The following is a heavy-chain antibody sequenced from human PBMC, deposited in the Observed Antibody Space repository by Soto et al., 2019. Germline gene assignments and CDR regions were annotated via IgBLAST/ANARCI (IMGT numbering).Heavy chain of an antibody. CDR3: ARAGSIVATIRAFDI. Sequence: SETLSLTCAVYGGSFSGYYWSWIRQPPGKGLEWIGEINHSGSTNYNPSLKSRVTISVDTSKNQFSLKLSSVTAADTAVYYCARAGSIVATIRAFDIWGQGTMVTVSS. J-gene: IGHJ3*02. CDR1: GGSFSGYY. V-gene: IGHV4-34*01. D-gene: IGHD5-12*01. CDR2: INHSGST.